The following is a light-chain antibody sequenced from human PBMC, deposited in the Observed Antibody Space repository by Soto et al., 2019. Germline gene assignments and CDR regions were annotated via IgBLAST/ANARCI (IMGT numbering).Light chain of an antibody. CDR2: GAP. V-gene: IGKV3-20*01. Sequence: PGGRATLSCRASQSVSSNYLTWYQQKPGQAPRLLIYGAPSRATGIPDRFSGSGSGTDFTLTISRLEPEDFAVYYCQQYGSSPRTFGQGTKVDIK. J-gene: IGKJ1*01. CDR3: QQYGSSPRT. CDR1: QSVSSNY.